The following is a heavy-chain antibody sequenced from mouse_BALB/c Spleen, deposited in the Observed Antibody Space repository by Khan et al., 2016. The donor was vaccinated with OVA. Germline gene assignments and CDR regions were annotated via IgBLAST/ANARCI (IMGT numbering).Heavy chain of an antibody. V-gene: IGHV9-3-1*01. CDR1: GYTFRNYG. CDR2: INPYTGEP. Sequence: QIQLVQSGPELKKPGETVKISCKASGYTFRNYGMHWVKQAPGKGLKWMGWINPYTGEPTYADDFKGRFAFSLETSASTAYLQITNLTTEDTATYFCTRKKCGRYFDYWGQGTTLTVSS. CDR3: TRKKCGRYFDY. J-gene: IGHJ2*01. D-gene: IGHD1-3*01.